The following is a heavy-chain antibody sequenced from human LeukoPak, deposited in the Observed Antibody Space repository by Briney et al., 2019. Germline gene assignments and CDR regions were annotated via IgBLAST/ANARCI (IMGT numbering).Heavy chain of an antibody. Sequence: SQTLSLTCTLSGGSISSYYGSWIRQPAGHGLEWIGYIYYSGSTNYNPSLKSRVTISVDTSKNQFSLKLSSVTAADTAVYYCARDLGDYYGSGSYSAFDISGQGTMVTVSS. V-gene: IGHV4-59*01. D-gene: IGHD3-10*01. J-gene: IGHJ3*02. CDR1: GGSISSYY. CDR2: IYYSGST. CDR3: ARDLGDYYGSGSYSAFDI.